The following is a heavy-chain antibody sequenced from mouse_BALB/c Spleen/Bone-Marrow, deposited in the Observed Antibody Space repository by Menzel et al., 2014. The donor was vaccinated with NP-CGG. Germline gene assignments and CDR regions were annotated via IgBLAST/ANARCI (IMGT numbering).Heavy chain of an antibody. V-gene: IGHV5-12-2*01. CDR3: ARGLRGYAMDY. J-gene: IGHJ4*01. Sequence: EVQGVESGGGLVQPGGSPKLSCAASGFTFSSYTMSWVRQTPEKRLEWVAYISNGGGSTYYPDTVRGRFTISRDNAKNTLYLQMSSLKSEDTAMYYCARGLRGYAMDYWGQGTSVTVSS. D-gene: IGHD2-4*01. CDR2: ISNGGGST. CDR1: GFTFSSYT.